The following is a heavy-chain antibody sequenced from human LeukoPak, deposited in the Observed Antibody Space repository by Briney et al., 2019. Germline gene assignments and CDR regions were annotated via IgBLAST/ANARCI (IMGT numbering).Heavy chain of an antibody. CDR1: GFTFSSYG. D-gene: IGHD1-7*01. J-gene: IGHJ4*02. Sequence: GGSLRLSCAASGFTFSSYGMHWVRQAPGKGLEWVGRIKGKNDGETTDYAAPVKGRFTMSRDDSKNTVYLQMNSLKTEDTAFYYCTTDRGHNWNYYFDYWGQGTLVTVSS. CDR2: IKGKNDGETT. CDR3: TTDRGHNWNYYFDY. V-gene: IGHV3-15*01.